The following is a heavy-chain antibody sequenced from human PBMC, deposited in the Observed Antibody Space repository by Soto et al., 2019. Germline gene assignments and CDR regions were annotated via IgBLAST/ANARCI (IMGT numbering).Heavy chain of an antibody. CDR3: ARLSSKYAPFSD. CDR1: GFTVADYY. CDR2: ISSGSDYI. J-gene: IGHJ4*02. Sequence: SGGSLRLSCAASGFTVADYYMSWIRQAPGKGLEWVSYISSGSDYIKYADSVQGRFTISKDDAKNSLYLQMNSLRAEDTAVYYCARLSSKYAPFSDRGQGILVTVSS. D-gene: IGHD6-6*01. V-gene: IGHV3-11*06.